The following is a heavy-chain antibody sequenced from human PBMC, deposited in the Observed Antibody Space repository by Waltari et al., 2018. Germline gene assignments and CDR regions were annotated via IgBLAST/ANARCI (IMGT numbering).Heavy chain of an antibody. CDR3: ARGAGATERYYFDF. Sequence: QVQVVESGGGVVQPGRSLRISCAASGFAFSSSAMHWVRQAPGKGLEWVAVITYDGDDKFYAESVKGRFSISRDNSKNTVFLQMNGLTTEDTAVYYCARGAGATERYYFDFWGQGTLVTVSS. V-gene: IGHV3-30*04. CDR2: ITYDGDDK. CDR1: GFAFSSSA. D-gene: IGHD1-26*01. J-gene: IGHJ4*02.